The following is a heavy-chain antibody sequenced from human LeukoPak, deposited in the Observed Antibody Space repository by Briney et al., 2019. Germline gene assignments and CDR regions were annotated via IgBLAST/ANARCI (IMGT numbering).Heavy chain of an antibody. CDR3: ARMSGSYFVLDY. V-gene: IGHV4-39*07. D-gene: IGHD1-26*01. CDR1: GDSISRSSVY. Sequence: SETLSLTCTVSGDSISRSSVYWGWIRQPPGKGPEWIGSVYYIGSTFYNPSLKSRLTISVDTSKNQFSLKLSSVTAADTAVYYCARMSGSYFVLDYWGQGTLVTVSS. CDR2: VYYIGST. J-gene: IGHJ4*02.